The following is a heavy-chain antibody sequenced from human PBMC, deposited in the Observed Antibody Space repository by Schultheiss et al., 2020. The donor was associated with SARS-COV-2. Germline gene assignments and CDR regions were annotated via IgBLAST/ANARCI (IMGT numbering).Heavy chain of an antibody. V-gene: IGHV1-8*01. CDR2: MNPNSGNT. CDR3: ARELYQLLYYGMDV. CDR1: GYTFTSYD. Sequence: ASVKVSCKASGYTFTSYDINWVRQATGQGLEWMGWMNPNSGNTGYAQKFQGRVTMTRNTSISTAYMELSSLRSEDTAVYYCARELYQLLYYGMDVWGQGTTVTVSS. J-gene: IGHJ6*02. D-gene: IGHD2-2*01.